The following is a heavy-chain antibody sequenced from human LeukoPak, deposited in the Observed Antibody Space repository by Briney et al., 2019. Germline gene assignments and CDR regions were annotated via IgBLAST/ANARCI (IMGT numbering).Heavy chain of an antibody. CDR1: GYTFTGYY. CDR3: ARDLVGYCSSTSCFDLGY. J-gene: IGHJ4*02. Sequence: ASVKVSCKASGYTFTGYYMHWVRQAPGQGLEWMGWINPNSGGTNYAQKFQGRVTMTRDTSISTAYMELSRLRSDDTAVSYCARDLVGYCSSTSCFDLGYWGQGTLVTVSS. CDR2: INPNSGGT. V-gene: IGHV1-2*02. D-gene: IGHD2-2*01.